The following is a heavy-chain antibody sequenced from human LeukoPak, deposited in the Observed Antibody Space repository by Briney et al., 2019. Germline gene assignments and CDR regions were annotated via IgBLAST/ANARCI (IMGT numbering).Heavy chain of an antibody. J-gene: IGHJ4*02. CDR1: VYTFTSYG. V-gene: IGHV1-18*04. D-gene: IGHD6-13*01. CDR3: ARESGAAGSIDY. CDR2: ISAYNGNT. Sequence: ASVKVSCKASVYTFTSYGISWVQQAPGQGREWMGWISAYNGNTNYAQKLQGRVTMTTDTSTSTAYMELRSLRSDDTAVYYCARESGAAGSIDYWGQGTLVTVSS.